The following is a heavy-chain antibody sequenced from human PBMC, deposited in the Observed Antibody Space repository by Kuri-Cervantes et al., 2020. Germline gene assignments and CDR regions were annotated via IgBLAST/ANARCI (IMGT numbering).Heavy chain of an antibody. Sequence: SVKVSCKASGGTFSSYAISWVRQAPGQGLEWMGGIIPIFGTANYAQKFQGRVTMTRDTSTSTVYMELSSLRSEDTAVYYCARDGPKSSGGYEHTYYYYGMDVWGQGTTVTVSS. D-gene: IGHD5-12*01. V-gene: IGHV1-69*05. CDR3: ARDGPKSSGGYEHTYYYYGMDV. J-gene: IGHJ6*02. CDR1: GGTFSSYA. CDR2: IIPIFGTA.